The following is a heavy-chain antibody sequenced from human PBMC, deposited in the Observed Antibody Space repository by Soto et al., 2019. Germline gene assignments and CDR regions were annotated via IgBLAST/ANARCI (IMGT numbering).Heavy chain of an antibody. Sequence: PSETLSLTCAVYGGSFSGYYWSWIRQPPGKGLEWIGEINHSGSTNYNPSLKSRVTISVDTSKNQFSLKLSSVTATDTAVYYCARKYYDYVWGSYRPTRTNWFDPWGQGTLVTVSS. CDR1: GGSFSGYY. D-gene: IGHD3-16*02. V-gene: IGHV4-34*01. CDR2: INHSGST. CDR3: ARKYYDYVWGSYRPTRTNWFDP. J-gene: IGHJ5*02.